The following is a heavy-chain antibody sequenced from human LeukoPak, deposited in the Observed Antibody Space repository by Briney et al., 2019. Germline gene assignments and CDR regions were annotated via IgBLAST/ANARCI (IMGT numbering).Heavy chain of an antibody. Sequence: GGSLRLSCAASGFTFRSYEMNWVRQAPGKGLEGVANIKHDGSEDHYVDSGRGRFTISRDNAKNSLFLQMNSLKTEDTAVYYCTTDDVIYSYGYRDYWGQGTLVTVSS. CDR2: IKHDGSED. V-gene: IGHV3-7*03. D-gene: IGHD5-18*01. J-gene: IGHJ4*02. CDR1: GFTFRSYE. CDR3: TTDDVIYSYGYRDY.